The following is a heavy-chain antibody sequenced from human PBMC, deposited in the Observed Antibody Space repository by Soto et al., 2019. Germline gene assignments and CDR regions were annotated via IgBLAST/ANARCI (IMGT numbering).Heavy chain of an antibody. V-gene: IGHV1-18*01. CDR1: GYTFTSYG. Sequence: ASVKVSCKASGYTFTSYGISWVRQAPGQGLEWMGWISAYNGNTNYAQKLQGRVTMTTDTSTSTAYMELRSLRSDDTAVYYCARVLRGTDSGYIFDYWGQGTLVTVSS. D-gene: IGHD3-22*01. J-gene: IGHJ4*02. CDR3: ARVLRGTDSGYIFDY. CDR2: ISAYNGNT.